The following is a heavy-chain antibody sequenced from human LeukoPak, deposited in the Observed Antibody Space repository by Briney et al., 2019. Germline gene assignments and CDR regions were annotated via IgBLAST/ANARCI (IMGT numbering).Heavy chain of an antibody. CDR3: ARSKGVTTLYYYYGMDV. CDR1: GYTFTRYY. CDR2: INPNSGGT. Sequence: ASVKVSCKASGYTFTRYYMHWVRQAPGQGLEWMGWINPNSGGTNYAQKFQGRVTMTRDTSISTAYMELSRLRSDDTAVYYCARSKGVTTLYYYYGMDVWGQGTTVTVSS. V-gene: IGHV1-2*02. D-gene: IGHD4-17*01. J-gene: IGHJ6*02.